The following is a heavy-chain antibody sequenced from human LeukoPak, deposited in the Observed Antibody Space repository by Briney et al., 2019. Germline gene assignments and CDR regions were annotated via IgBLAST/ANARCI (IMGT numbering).Heavy chain of an antibody. V-gene: IGHV3-23*01. CDR3: AKVSRGYSSSWSDAFDI. J-gene: IGHJ3*02. Sequence: TGGSLRLSCAASGFAFSSYAMSWVRQAPGKGLEWVSAICGSGGRTYYADSVKGRFTISRDNSKNTLYLQMNSLRTEGTAVYYCAKVSRGYSSSWSDAFDIWGQGTMVTVSS. D-gene: IGHD6-13*01. CDR2: ICGSGGRT. CDR1: GFAFSSYA.